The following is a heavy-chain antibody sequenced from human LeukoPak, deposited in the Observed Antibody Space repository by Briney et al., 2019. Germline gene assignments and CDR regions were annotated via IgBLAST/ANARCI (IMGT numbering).Heavy chain of an antibody. Sequence: SETLSLTCAVFDGSFSGYYWTWIRQFPGRGLEWIGEINDSGGTNYSPSLKSRVTISVDPSKNQFSMKLRSVTAAGTAVYYCAVNSTKHGFDIWGQGTMVTVSS. CDR1: DGSFSGYY. D-gene: IGHD5/OR15-5a*01. V-gene: IGHV4-34*01. J-gene: IGHJ3*02. CDR3: AVNSTKHGFDI. CDR2: INDSGGT.